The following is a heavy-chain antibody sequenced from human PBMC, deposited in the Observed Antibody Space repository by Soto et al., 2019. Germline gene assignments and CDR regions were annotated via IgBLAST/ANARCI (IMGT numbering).Heavy chain of an antibody. CDR3: ARDRGGECLKGSGMDV. Sequence: QVQLQESGPGLVKPSQTLSLTCIVSGDSIASHDYYWSWIRLLPGKGLEWIGQIYHSGGTSYNPSLKTRLDISVDTSKSRCSLRLTSVTAADTAVYYCARDRGGECLKGSGMDVWGQGTTVTVSS. V-gene: IGHV4-31*03. CDR1: GDSIASHDYY. D-gene: IGHD3-10*01. CDR2: IYHSGGT. J-gene: IGHJ6*02.